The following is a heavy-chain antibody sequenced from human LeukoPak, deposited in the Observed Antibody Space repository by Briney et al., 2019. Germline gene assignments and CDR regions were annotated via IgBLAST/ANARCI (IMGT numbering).Heavy chain of an antibody. Sequence: GGSLRLSCAASGFTFSSYAMSWVRQAPGKGLYWLSAISGSGGSTYYADSVKGRFTISSDNSKNTLYLQMNSLRAEDTAVYYCAKAPYSGYDPGIDYWGQGTLVTVSS. CDR1: GFTFSSYA. D-gene: IGHD5-12*01. J-gene: IGHJ4*02. CDR2: ISGSGGST. V-gene: IGHV3-23*01. CDR3: AKAPYSGYDPGIDY.